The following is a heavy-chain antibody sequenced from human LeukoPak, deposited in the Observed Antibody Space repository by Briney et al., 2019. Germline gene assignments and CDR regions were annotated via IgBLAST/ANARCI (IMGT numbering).Heavy chain of an antibody. CDR3: ARTQAGTSFYYYYMDV. J-gene: IGHJ6*03. D-gene: IGHD6-13*01. V-gene: IGHV2-70*11. Sequence: SGPALVKPTQTLTLTFTFSGFSLSTSGMCVSWIRQPPGKALERLARIDWDDDKYYSTSLKTRLTIYKDTSNNQVVVTMTNIEPVDTATYYCARTQAGTSFYYYYMDVWGKGTTVTDCS. CDR2: IDWDDDK. CDR1: GFSLSTSGMC.